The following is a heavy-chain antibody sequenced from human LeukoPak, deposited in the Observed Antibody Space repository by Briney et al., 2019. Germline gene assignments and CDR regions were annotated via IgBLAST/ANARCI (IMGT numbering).Heavy chain of an antibody. Sequence: SETLSLTCTVSGGSISSSSYYWGWFRQPPGKGLEWIGSIYYSGSTYYNPSLKSRVTISVDTSKNQFSLNLSSVTAADTAVYYCAGRNIAVAGYWYFDLWGRGTLLTVSS. CDR2: IYYSGST. CDR3: AGRNIAVAGYWYFDL. J-gene: IGHJ2*01. V-gene: IGHV4-39*01. CDR1: GGSISSSSYY. D-gene: IGHD6-19*01.